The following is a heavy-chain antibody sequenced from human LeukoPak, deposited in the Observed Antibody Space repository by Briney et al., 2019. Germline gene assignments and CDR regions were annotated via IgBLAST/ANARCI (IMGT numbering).Heavy chain of an antibody. CDR3: ATLGDFWSGLYYFDY. V-gene: IGHV5-51*01. CDR1: GYSFTSYW. CDR2: IYPGGSDT. J-gene: IGHJ4*02. Sequence: PGESLKISCKGSGYSFTSYWIGWVRQMPGKGLEGMGIIYPGGSDTRYSPSFQGQVTISADKSISTAYLQWSSLKASDTAMYYCATLGDFWSGLYYFDYWGQGTLVTVCS. D-gene: IGHD3-3*01.